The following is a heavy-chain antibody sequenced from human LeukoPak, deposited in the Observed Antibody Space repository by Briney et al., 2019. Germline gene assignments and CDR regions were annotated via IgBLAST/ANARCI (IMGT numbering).Heavy chain of an antibody. V-gene: IGHV3-30*18. J-gene: IGHJ4*02. CDR2: ISHDGSKK. CDR1: GFTFSNYD. Sequence: GGSLRLSCEASGFTFSNYDMHWVRQGPGKGLEWLAVISHDGSKKDYADSVKGRFTISRDDSENTLYLQMNSLRAEDTAVYYCAKSRLPYGSASYVRDWGQGTLVTVSS. CDR3: AKSRLPYGSASYVRD. D-gene: IGHD6-19*01.